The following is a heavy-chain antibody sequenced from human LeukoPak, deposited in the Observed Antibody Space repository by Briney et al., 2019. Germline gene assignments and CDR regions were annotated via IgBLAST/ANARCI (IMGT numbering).Heavy chain of an antibody. V-gene: IGHV3-23*01. Sequence: GGSLRLSCAGSGFTFRFYAMTWVRQAPGKGLEWVSGITGDASVTYDADSVKGRFNISRDNSKNALYLQLNSLRVEDTAVYYCAKAYSTSLYGDAFHIWNQGTMVTVSP. J-gene: IGHJ3*02. D-gene: IGHD6-13*01. CDR1: GFTFRFYA. CDR2: ITGDASVT. CDR3: AKAYSTSLYGDAFHI.